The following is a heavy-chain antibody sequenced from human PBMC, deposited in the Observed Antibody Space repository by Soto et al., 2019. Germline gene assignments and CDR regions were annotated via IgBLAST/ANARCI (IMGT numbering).Heavy chain of an antibody. CDR1: GFTFSTYG. CDR2: ISSDGSDK. V-gene: IGHV3-30*03. CDR3: ARGTGNNWNYVWFDP. J-gene: IGHJ5*02. Sequence: GGSLRLSCAASGFTFSTYGMHWVRQAPGKGLEWVAGISSDGSDKDYADSVRGRFTISRDNSKNTLYLQMSSLRVEDTTVYYCARGTGNNWNYVWFDPWGQGTLVTVSS. D-gene: IGHD1-7*01.